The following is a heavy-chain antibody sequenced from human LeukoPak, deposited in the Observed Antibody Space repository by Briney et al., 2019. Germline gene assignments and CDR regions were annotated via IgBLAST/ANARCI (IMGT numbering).Heavy chain of an antibody. D-gene: IGHD6-13*01. J-gene: IGHJ5*02. Sequence: PGRSLRLSCAASGFTFSSYGMHWVRQAPGKGLECVAVISYDGSNKYYADSVKGRFTISRDNSKNTLYLQMNSLRAEDTAVYYCAKDGSIAAAGTSWFDPWGQGTLVTVSS. V-gene: IGHV3-30*18. CDR1: GFTFSSYG. CDR2: ISYDGSNK. CDR3: AKDGSIAAAGTSWFDP.